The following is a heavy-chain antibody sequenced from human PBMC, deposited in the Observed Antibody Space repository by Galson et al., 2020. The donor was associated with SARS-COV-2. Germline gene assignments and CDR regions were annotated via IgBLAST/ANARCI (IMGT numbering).Heavy chain of an antibody. CDR1: GFTFSEYA. CDR2: ISFDGSDK. CDR3: ARGASGMGFVFPVDI. Sequence: GESLKISCAASGFTFSEYAMHWVRQAPGKGLQWVAVISFDGSDKYYADSVKARSIISRDNSKNTLYLQMNSLRLEDTAIYYCARGASGMGFVFPVDISGPGTMVTVS. J-gene: IGHJ3*02. D-gene: IGHD3-10*01. V-gene: IGHV3-30-3*01.